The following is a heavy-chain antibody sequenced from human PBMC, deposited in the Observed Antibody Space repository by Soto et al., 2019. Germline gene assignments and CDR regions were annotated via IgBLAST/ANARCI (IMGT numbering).Heavy chain of an antibody. D-gene: IGHD6-13*01. CDR2: IYPGASDT. J-gene: IGHJ5*02. CDR1: GYSFTSYW. CDR3: ARRGESWWFDT. Sequence: VESLKISCKGSGYSFTSYWIGWVRQMPGKGLEWMGIIYPGASDTRYSPSFQGQVTISADRTISTAYLQWSSLQASDTAMYYCARRGESWWFDTWGQGSLVTVSS. V-gene: IGHV5-51*01.